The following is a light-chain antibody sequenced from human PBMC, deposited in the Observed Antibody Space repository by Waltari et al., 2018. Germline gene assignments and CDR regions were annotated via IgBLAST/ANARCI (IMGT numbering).Light chain of an antibody. V-gene: IGKV2-28*01. J-gene: IGKJ3*01. CDR2: FAS. CDR1: QSLLYSDGKHY. CDR3: MQPRQAPLT. Sequence: DIVMTQAPLYLPVTPGESASISCRSSQSLLYSDGKHYLDWYLQKSGQPPQLLIYFASNRASGVPGRFRGSGSGTDVTLKSSRVEAEDVGVYYCMQPRQAPLTFGPGTRVDIK.